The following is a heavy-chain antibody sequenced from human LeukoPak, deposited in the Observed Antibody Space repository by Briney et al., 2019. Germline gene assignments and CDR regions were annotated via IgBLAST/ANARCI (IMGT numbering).Heavy chain of an antibody. CDR2: IRSKAYGGTT. CDR3: TPWGY. Sequence: GRSLRLSCTASGFTFGDYAMSWVRQAPGEGLEWVGFIRSKAYGGTTEYAASVKGRFTISRDDTKSIAYLQMNSLKTEDTAVYYCTPWGYWGQGTLVTVSS. V-gene: IGHV3-49*04. CDR1: GFTFGDYA. J-gene: IGHJ4*02. D-gene: IGHD7-27*01.